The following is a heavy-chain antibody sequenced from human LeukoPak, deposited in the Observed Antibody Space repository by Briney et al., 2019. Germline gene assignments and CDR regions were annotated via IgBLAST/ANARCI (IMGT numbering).Heavy chain of an antibody. V-gene: IGHV4-30-2*01. D-gene: IGHD5-18*01. J-gene: IGHJ3*02. Sequence: SETLSLTCAVSGVSISRVGYSCSWIRQPPGKWLEWIGYIYHSGSTYYNPSLKSRVTISVDRSKNQFSLKLSSVNAADTAVYYCAREERYSYGNYAIDIWGQGTMVTVSS. CDR1: GVSISRVGYS. CDR3: AREERYSYGNYAIDI. CDR2: IYHSGST.